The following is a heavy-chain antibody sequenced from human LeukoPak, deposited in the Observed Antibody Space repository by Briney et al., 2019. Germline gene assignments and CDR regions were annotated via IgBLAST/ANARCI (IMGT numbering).Heavy chain of an antibody. D-gene: IGHD1-26*01. CDR1: GGSISVYY. V-gene: IGHV4-59*08. J-gene: IGHJ4*02. CDR2: IYSSGST. CDR3: ARHRSDGTYPLDY. Sequence: PSETLSLTCSVSGGSISVYYWSWIRQPPGKGLEWIGHIYSSGSTTYSPSLKSRVSMSADTSKNQFSLKVTSVTAADTAVYYCARHRSDGTYPLDYWGQGALVTVSS.